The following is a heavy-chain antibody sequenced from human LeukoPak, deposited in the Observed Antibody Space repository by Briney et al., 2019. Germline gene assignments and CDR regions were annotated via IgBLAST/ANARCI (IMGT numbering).Heavy chain of an antibody. V-gene: IGHV1-69*04. CDR2: IIPILGIA. D-gene: IGHD6-19*01. CDR1: GGTFSSYA. Sequence: SVKVSCKASGGTFSSYAISWVRQAPGQGLEWMGRIIPILGIANYAQKFQGRVTITADKSTSTAYMELSSLRSEDTAVYYCARYHGGEQWLGRTTYFDYWGQGTLVTVSS. CDR3: ARYHGGEQWLGRTTYFDY. J-gene: IGHJ4*02.